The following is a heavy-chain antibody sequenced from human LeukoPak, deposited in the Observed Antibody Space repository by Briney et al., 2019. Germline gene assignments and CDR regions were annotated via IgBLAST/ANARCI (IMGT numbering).Heavy chain of an antibody. Sequence: KPSETLSLTCSVSGGSIYSYFWSWIRQPPGKGLEWIGYIDYSGSTNYNPALKGRVTFSLDTSKNQVSLKLSSVTAADTAVYYCARIAAAGRNFDYWGQGTLVTVSS. CDR2: IDYSGST. CDR3: ARIAAAGRNFDY. D-gene: IGHD6-13*01. V-gene: IGHV4-59*01. CDR1: GGSIYSYF. J-gene: IGHJ4*02.